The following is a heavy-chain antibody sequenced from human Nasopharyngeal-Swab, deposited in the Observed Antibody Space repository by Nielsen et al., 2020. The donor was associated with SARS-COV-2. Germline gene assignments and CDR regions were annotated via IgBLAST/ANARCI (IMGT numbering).Heavy chain of an antibody. Sequence: GGSLRLSCAVSGFTFSSYGMHWVRQAPGKGLEWVAVIWYDGSNKYYADSVKGRFTISRDNSKNTLYLQMNSLRAEDTAVYYCARDHLMTVTIPYYYYGMDVWGQGTTVTVSS. CDR1: GFTFSSYG. CDR2: IWYDGSNK. CDR3: ARDHLMTVTIPYYYYGMDV. D-gene: IGHD4-11*01. J-gene: IGHJ6*02. V-gene: IGHV3-33*01.